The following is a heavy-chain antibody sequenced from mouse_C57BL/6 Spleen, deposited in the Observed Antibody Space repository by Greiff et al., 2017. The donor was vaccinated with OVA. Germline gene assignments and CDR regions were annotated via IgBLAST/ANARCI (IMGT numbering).Heavy chain of an antibody. CDR1: GYAFSSSW. J-gene: IGHJ3*01. D-gene: IGHD2-4*01. CDR3: APYDYRFAY. Sequence: QVQLKQSGPELVKPGASVKISCKASGYAFSSSWMNWVKQRPGKGLEWIGRIYPGDGDTNYTGKFKGKATLTADKSSSTAYMQLRSLTSEDSAVYFCAPYDYRFAYWGQGTLVTVSA. V-gene: IGHV1-82*01. CDR2: IYPGDGDT.